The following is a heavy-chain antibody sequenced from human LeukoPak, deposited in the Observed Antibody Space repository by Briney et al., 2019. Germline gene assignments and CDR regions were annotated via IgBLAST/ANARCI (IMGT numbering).Heavy chain of an antibody. CDR3: ARAMIVVVEAFDI. D-gene: IGHD3-22*01. Sequence: GGSLRLSCAASGFTFSSYWMHWVRQAPGKGLVWVSRINSDGSSTSYADSVKGRFTISRDNAKNTLYLQMNSLRAEDTAVYYCARAMIVVVEAFDIWGQGTMVTVSS. V-gene: IGHV3-74*01. CDR1: GFTFSSYW. J-gene: IGHJ3*02. CDR2: INSDGSST.